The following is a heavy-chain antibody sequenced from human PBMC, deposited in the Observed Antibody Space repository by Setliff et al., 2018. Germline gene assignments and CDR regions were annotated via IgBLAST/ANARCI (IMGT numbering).Heavy chain of an antibody. Sequence: GGSLRLSCSASGFTFNTYTMHWVRQAPGKGLEWVAFIRYDGSNKYYADSVKGRFTISRDNSKNTLYLQMNSLRAEDTALYSCAKDFGDGGWFDPWGQGTLVTVSS. V-gene: IGHV3-30*02. J-gene: IGHJ5*02. CDR3: AKDFGDGGWFDP. CDR1: GFTFNTYT. D-gene: IGHD3-10*01. CDR2: IRYDGSNK.